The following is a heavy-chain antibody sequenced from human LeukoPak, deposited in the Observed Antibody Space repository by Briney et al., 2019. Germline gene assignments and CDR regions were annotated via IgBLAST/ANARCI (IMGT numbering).Heavy chain of an antibody. CDR1: GFTFSSYG. Sequence: GGSLRLSCAASGFTFSSYGMHWVRQAPGKGLEWVAFIRYDGSNKYYADSVKGRFTISRDNSKNTLYLQMNSLRAEDTAVYYCAKAPARYCSSTSCYSDWGQGTLVTVSS. V-gene: IGHV3-30*02. J-gene: IGHJ4*02. D-gene: IGHD2-2*01. CDR3: AKAPARYCSSTSCYSD. CDR2: IRYDGSNK.